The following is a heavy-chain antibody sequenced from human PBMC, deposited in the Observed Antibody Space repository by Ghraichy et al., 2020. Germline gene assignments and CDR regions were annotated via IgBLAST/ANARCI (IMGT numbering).Heavy chain of an antibody. D-gene: IGHD4-17*01. CDR2: IGFDGSIK. V-gene: IGHV3-33*01. Sequence: GGSLRLSCAASGFTFTDYGMHWVRQAPGKGLEWVAVIGFDGSIKWYSESVKGRFTISRDNSNNTVSLQLNSLRVEDTAVYYCTRGYTVLLFDYWGQGTLVTVSS. J-gene: IGHJ4*02. CDR1: GFTFTDYG. CDR3: TRGYTVLLFDY.